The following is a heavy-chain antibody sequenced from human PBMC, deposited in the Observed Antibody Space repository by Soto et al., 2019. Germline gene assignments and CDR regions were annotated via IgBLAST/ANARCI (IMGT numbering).Heavy chain of an antibody. D-gene: IGHD3-9*01. J-gene: IGHJ6*02. V-gene: IGHV5-51*01. CDR2: IYPGDSDT. CDR1: GYSFTSYW. Sequence: GESLKISCKGSGYSFTSYWIGWVRQIPGKGLEWMGIIYPGDSDTRYSPSFQGQVTISADKSISTAYLQWSSLKASDTAMYYCARMKSRFDELSDSSGMDVWGQGTTVTVSS. CDR3: ARMKSRFDELSDSSGMDV.